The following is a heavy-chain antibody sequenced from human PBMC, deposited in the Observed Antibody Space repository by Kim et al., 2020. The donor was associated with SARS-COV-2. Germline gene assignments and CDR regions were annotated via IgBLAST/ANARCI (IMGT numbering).Heavy chain of an antibody. D-gene: IGHD5-12*01. Sequence: SETLSLTCTVSGGSISSSSYYWGWIRQPPGKGLEWIGRIYYSGSTYYNPSLKSRVTISVDTSKNKFSLKLSSVTAADTAVYYCARHRREWLQTIPDYLDYWGQGTLVTVSS. V-gene: IGHV4-39*01. CDR3: ARHRREWLQTIPDYLDY. J-gene: IGHJ4*02. CDR1: GGSISSSSYY. CDR2: IYYSGST.